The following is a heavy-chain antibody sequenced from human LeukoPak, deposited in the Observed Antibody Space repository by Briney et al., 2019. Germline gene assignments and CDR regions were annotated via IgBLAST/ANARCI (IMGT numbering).Heavy chain of an antibody. CDR3: AKLASQGCCSSGPSVIN. CDR1: GFTFSSYA. CDR2: KSGSGSA. V-gene: IGHV3-23*01. D-gene: IGHD2-15*01. J-gene: IGHJ4*02. Sequence: GGSLRLSCAASGFTFSSYAMSWVRQAPGKGLEWVSAKSGSGSAYYADSVRGRFTISRDNSKNTLVLQMNSLRADDTAVYYCAKLASQGCCSSGPSVINWGQGTLVSVPS.